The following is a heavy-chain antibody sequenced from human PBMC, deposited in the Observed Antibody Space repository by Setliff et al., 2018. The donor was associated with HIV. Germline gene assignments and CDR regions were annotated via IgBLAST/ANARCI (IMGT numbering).Heavy chain of an antibody. Sequence: GGSLRLSCAASGFTVSNNYMSWVRQAPGKGLEWVSVIYRSDSTYYADSVKGRFTISRDNSKNTLYLQMNSLRAEDTAVYYCAATPYYYDNSGYYYVDHWGQGTLVTVSS. CDR1: GFTVSNNY. V-gene: IGHV3-66*02. D-gene: IGHD3-22*01. CDR2: IYRSDST. CDR3: AATPYYYDNSGYYYVDH. J-gene: IGHJ4*02.